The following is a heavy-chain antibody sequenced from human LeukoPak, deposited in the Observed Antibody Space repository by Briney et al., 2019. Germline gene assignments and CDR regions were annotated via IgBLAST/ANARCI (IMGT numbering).Heavy chain of an antibody. V-gene: IGHV4-34*01. CDR3: ERAWSVTTPAGSWFDP. J-gene: IGHJ5*02. CDR1: GGSFSGYY. CDR2: ISRSGST. Sequence: SETLSLTCAVYGGSFSGYYWSWIRQPPGKGLEWIGEISRSGSTNYNPSLKSRVTISVDTSKNQFSLKLSSVTAADTAVYYCERAWSVTTPAGSWFDPWGQGTLVTVSS. D-gene: IGHD4-11*01.